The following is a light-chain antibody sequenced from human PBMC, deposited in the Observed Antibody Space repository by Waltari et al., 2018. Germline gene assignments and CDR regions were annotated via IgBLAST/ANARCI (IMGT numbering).Light chain of an antibody. V-gene: IGKV3-15*01. Sequence: EIVMTQSPATLSVSPGESATLSCRASQALNTNLAWYQQKPGQAPRLLIYGASTRATGIPARFSGSGSGTEFTLTISSLQSEDFAVYYCQQYNSWPPYTFGQGTKLEIK. J-gene: IGKJ2*01. CDR3: QQYNSWPPYT. CDR1: QALNTN. CDR2: GAS.